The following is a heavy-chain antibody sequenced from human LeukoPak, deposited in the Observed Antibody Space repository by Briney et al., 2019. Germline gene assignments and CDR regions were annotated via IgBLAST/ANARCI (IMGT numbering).Heavy chain of an antibody. CDR1: GGSFSGYY. J-gene: IGHJ4*02. CDR3: ARVIDGDYVMADY. CDR2: INHSGST. D-gene: IGHD4-17*01. Sequence: SETLSLTCAVCGGSFSGYYWSWIRQPPGKGLEWIGEINHSGSTNYNPSLKSRVTISVDTSKNQFSLKLSSVTAADTAVYYCARVIDGDYVMADYWGQGTLVTVSS. V-gene: IGHV4-34*01.